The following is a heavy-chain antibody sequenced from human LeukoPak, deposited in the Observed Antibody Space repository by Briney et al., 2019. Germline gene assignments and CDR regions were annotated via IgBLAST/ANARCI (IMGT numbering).Heavy chain of an antibody. CDR2: IFSHGET. V-gene: IGHV3-66*01. Sequence: PGGSLRLSCAASGFTVGNNYMNWVRQAPGKGLEWVSLIFSHGETSYADSVKGRFTISRDNSKNTLYLQMNSLRAEDTAVYYCAKELDWLIIDAFDIWGQGTLVTVSS. CDR3: AKELDWLIIDAFDI. J-gene: IGHJ3*02. CDR1: GFTVGNNY. D-gene: IGHD3/OR15-3a*01.